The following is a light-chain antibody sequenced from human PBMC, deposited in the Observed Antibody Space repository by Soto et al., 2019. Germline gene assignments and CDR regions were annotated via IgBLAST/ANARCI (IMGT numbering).Light chain of an antibody. Sequence: QSVLTQPASVSGSPGQSITISCTGTSSDVGGYDYVSWYQQHPGKAPKLMIYDVSNRPSGISNRFSASKSGNTASLTISGLQAEDEADYYCSSYTSSSTRVFGVGTKVTVL. CDR1: SSDVGGYDY. CDR3: SSYTSSSTRV. V-gene: IGLV2-14*03. J-gene: IGLJ2*01. CDR2: DVS.